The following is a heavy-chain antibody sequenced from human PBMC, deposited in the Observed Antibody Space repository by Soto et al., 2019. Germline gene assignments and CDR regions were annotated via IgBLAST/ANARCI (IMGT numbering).Heavy chain of an antibody. D-gene: IGHD3-3*01. CDR2: ISAYNGQT. CDR3: ARDTHESWNSYFLDP. J-gene: IGHJ5*02. V-gene: IGHV1-18*01. Sequence: ASVKVSCKASGYPFDTYGINWVRQAPGQRPEWMGWISAYNGQTDYAQNFQGRVTMATDTSTNTAYMELRNLRSDDTAVYYCARDTHESWNSYFLDPWGPGTLVTVSS. CDR1: GYPFDTYG.